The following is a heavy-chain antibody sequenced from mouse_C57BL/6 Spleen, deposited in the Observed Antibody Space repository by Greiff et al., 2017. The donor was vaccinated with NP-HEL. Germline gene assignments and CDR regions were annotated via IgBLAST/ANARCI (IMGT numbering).Heavy chain of an antibody. V-gene: IGHV1-54*01. J-gene: IGHJ4*01. CDR3: ARGGARDGMDY. CDR1: GYAFTNYL. Sequence: VMLVESGAELVRPGTSVKVSCKASGYAFTNYLIEWVKQRPGQGLEWIGVINPGSGGTNYNEKFKGKATLTADKSSSTAYMQLSSLTSEDSAVYFCARGGARDGMDYWGQGTSVTVSS. CDR2: INPGSGGT.